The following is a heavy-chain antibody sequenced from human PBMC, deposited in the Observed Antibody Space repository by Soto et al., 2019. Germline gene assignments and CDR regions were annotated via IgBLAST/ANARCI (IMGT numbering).Heavy chain of an antibody. CDR2: LSGSGSST. CDR1: GFIFSSYA. J-gene: IGHJ6*03. D-gene: IGHD2-2*01. Sequence: GGSLRLSCAASGFIFSSYAMSWVRQAPGKGLEWVPALSGSGSSTYYADSVKGRFTISRDNSKNTLFLEMNSLRVEDTAVYYCARGGSTVFMYYYIDVWGKGTTVTVSS. V-gene: IGHV3-23*01. CDR3: ARGGSTVFMYYYIDV.